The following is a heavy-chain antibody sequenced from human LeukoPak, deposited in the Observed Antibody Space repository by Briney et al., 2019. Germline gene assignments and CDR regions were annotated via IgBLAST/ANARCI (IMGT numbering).Heavy chain of an antibody. V-gene: IGHV1-18*01. J-gene: IGHJ4*02. CDR3: ARDHPRYYYDSSGYYY. Sequence: ASVKVSCKASGYTFTSYGISWVRQAPGQGLGWMGWISAYNGNTNYAQKLQGRVTMTTDTSTSTAYMELRSLRSDDTAVYYCARDHPRYYYDSSGYYYWGQGTLVTVSS. CDR2: ISAYNGNT. D-gene: IGHD3-22*01. CDR1: GYTFTSYG.